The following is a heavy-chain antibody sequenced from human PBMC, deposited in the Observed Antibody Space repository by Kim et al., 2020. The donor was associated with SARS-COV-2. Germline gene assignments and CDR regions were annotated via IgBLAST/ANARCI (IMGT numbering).Heavy chain of an antibody. CDR1: GGSISSYY. CDR3: ARVSGWFFGVVDY. Sequence: SETLSLTCTVSGGSISSYYWSWIRQPPGKGLEWIGYIYYSGSTNYNPSLKSRVTISVDTSKNQFSLRLTSVTAADAAVYYCARVSGWFFGVVDYWGQGTL. V-gene: IGHV4-59*13. CDR2: IYYSGST. J-gene: IGHJ4*02. D-gene: IGHD6-19*01.